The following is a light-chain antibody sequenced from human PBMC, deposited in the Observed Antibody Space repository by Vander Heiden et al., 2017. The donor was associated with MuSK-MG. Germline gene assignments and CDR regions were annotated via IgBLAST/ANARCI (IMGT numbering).Light chain of an antibody. J-gene: IGKJ3*01. V-gene: IGKV3-11*01. CDR3: QQPSNWPLFT. CDR2: DAS. CDR1: QSVSSY. Sequence: EIVLTQSPATLSLSPGERATLSCRASQSVSSYLAWYQQKPGQAPRLLIYDASNRDTGIPARFSGSGYGKDFTPTISSREQEDFAVYYCQQPSNWPLFTFGHGTKVDIK.